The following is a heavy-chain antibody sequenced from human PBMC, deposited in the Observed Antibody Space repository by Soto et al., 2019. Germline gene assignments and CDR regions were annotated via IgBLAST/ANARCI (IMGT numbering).Heavy chain of an antibody. V-gene: IGHV3-9*01. CDR2: ISWNSDST. Sequence: EVHLVESGGGVAQPGRSLRLSCATSGFTFDDYAMHWVRQAPGKGLEWVSGISWNSDSTGYADSVKGRFTISRDSAKKSLFLQMNSLRSEDTAFYFCARTTLGYGEPLDSWGQGTLVTVSS. CDR1: GFTFDDYA. D-gene: IGHD4-17*01. CDR3: ARTTLGYGEPLDS. J-gene: IGHJ4*02.